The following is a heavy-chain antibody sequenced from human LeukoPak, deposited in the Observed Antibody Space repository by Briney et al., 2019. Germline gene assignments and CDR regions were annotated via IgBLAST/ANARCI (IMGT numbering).Heavy chain of an antibody. CDR3: ARSKWELLGDYYGMDV. V-gene: IGHV4-59*12. D-gene: IGHD1-26*01. J-gene: IGHJ6*02. Sequence: SETLSLTCTVSGDSTSNFYWSWIRQPPGKGLEWIGYIYSSGSTNYNPSLKSRVSMSVDTSKNQFSLKLSSVTAADTAVYYCARSKWELLGDYYGMDVWGQGTTVTVSS. CDR2: IYSSGST. CDR1: GDSTSNFY.